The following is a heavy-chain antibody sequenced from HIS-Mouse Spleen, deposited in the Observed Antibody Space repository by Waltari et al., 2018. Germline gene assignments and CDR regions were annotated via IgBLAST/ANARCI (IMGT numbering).Heavy chain of an antibody. Sequence: QVQLVQSGAEVKKPGASVKVSCKASGYTFTSYDINWVRQATGQGLEWMGWLNPNSGNTGYAQKFQCRVTMTRNTSISTAYMELSSLRSEDTAVYYCASKDGISSRHAFDIWGQGTMVTVSS. CDR1: GYTFTSYD. J-gene: IGHJ3*02. D-gene: IGHD3-3*02. CDR3: ASKDGISSRHAFDI. CDR2: LNPNSGNT. V-gene: IGHV1-8*01.